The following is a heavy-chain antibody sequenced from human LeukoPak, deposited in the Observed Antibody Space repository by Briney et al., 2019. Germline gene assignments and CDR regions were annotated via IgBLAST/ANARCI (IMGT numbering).Heavy chain of an antibody. CDR3: ARGAGSYSYGMDV. D-gene: IGHD1-1*01. CDR1: GGSISSGDYY. V-gene: IGHV4-30-4*01. CDR2: IYYSGST. Sequence: PSETLSLTCTVSGGSISSGDYYWSWIRQPPGKGLEWIGYIYYSGSTYYNPSLKSRVTISVDTSKNQFFLKLSSVTAADTAVYYCARGAGSYSYGMDVWGQGTTVTVSS. J-gene: IGHJ6*02.